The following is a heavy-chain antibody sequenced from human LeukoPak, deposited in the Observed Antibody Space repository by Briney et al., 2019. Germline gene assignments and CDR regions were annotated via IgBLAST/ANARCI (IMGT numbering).Heavy chain of an antibody. CDR1: GFTFSTYA. CDR2: VSVTGGTT. D-gene: IGHD5-18*01. J-gene: IGHJ3*02. Sequence: QPGGSLRLSCAASGFTFSTYAMSWVRQGPGKGLEWVSVVSVTGGTTYYADSVKGRFTISRDNSKNTLYLQMNSLTAEDTAVYYCARDYGYAFDIWGQGTMVTVSS. V-gene: IGHV3-23*01. CDR3: ARDYGYAFDI.